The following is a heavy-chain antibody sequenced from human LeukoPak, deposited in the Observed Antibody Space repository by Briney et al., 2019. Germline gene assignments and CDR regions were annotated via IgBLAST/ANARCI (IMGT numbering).Heavy chain of an antibody. V-gene: IGHV3-20*04. CDR2: INWNGGST. D-gene: IGHD6-19*01. Sequence: GGSLRLSCAASGSTFDDHGMSWVRRVPGKGLEWVAGINWNGGSTGYADSVKGRFTISRDNAKNSLFLQMNSLRAEDTALYYCAMGDSSGWYFDYWDQGTLVTVSS. J-gene: IGHJ4*02. CDR1: GSTFDDHG. CDR3: AMGDSSGWYFDY.